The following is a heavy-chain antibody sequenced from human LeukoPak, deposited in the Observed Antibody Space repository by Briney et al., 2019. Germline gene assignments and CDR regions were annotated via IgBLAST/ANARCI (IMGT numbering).Heavy chain of an antibody. Sequence: GGSLRLSCAASGFTFSSYGMSWVRQAPGKGLEWVAVISYDGSNKYYADSVKGRFTISRDNSKNTLYLQMNSLRAEDTAVYYCARVVTERVSSSWYQEYNWFDPWGQGTLVTVSS. D-gene: IGHD6-13*01. V-gene: IGHV3-30*03. CDR1: GFTFSSYG. CDR3: ARVVTERVSSSWYQEYNWFDP. CDR2: ISYDGSNK. J-gene: IGHJ5*02.